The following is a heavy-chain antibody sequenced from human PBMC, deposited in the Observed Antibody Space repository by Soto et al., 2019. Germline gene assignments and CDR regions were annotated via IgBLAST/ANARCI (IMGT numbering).Heavy chain of an antibody. CDR1: EFHFAAYP. J-gene: IGHJ4*02. V-gene: IGHV3-23*01. Sequence: EVQLLESGGGLVQGGGSRRLSGAASEFHFAAYPMSWVRQAPGKGLEWASSMGTSSSIPYYPDSLKGRFTISRDNSKNTLYLQMNSLRAEDTAVYYCAKDLPGSGWSFDYWGQGTLVTVSS. CDR2: MGTSSSIP. D-gene: IGHD6-19*01. CDR3: AKDLPGSGWSFDY.